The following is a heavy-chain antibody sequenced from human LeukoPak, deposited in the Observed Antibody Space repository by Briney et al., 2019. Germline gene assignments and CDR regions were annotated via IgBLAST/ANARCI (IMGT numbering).Heavy chain of an antibody. V-gene: IGHV1-2*02. CDR3: ARNKLRYFDWLSNYNWFDP. Sequence: ASVKVSCKASGYTFTGYYMHWVRQAPGQGLEWMGWINPNSGGTNYAQKFQGRVTMTRDTSISTAYMELSRLRSDDTAVYYCARNKLRYFDWLSNYNWFDPWGQGTLVTVSS. J-gene: IGHJ5*02. D-gene: IGHD3-9*01. CDR1: GYTFTGYY. CDR2: INPNSGGT.